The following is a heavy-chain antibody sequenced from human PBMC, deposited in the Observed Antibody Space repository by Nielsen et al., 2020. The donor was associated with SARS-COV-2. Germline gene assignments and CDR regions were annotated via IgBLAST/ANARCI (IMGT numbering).Heavy chain of an antibody. CDR3: ARVKGTYCSSTSCSYYYYGMDV. V-gene: IGHV3-30*03. CDR1: GFTFSSYG. Sequence: GESLKISCAASGFTFSSYGMHWVRQAPGKGLEWVAVISYDGSNKYYADSVKGRFTISRDNSKNTLYLQMNSLRAEDTAVYYCARVKGTYCSSTSCSYYYYGMDVWGQGTTVTVSS. CDR2: ISYDGSNK. D-gene: IGHD2-2*01. J-gene: IGHJ6*02.